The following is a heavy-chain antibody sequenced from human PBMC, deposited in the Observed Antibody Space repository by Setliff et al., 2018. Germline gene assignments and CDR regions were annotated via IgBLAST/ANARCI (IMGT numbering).Heavy chain of an antibody. CDR2: IYHSGST. Sequence: SETLSLTCTVSDYSISSGYYWGWIRQPPGKGLEWIGSIYHSGSTYYNPSLKSRVTISVDTSKNQFSLKLSSVTAADTAVYYCASSPGYSSGWYEGWGQGTLVTVSS. D-gene: IGHD6-19*01. V-gene: IGHV4-38-2*02. CDR3: ASSPGYSSGWYEG. J-gene: IGHJ4*02. CDR1: DYSISSGYY.